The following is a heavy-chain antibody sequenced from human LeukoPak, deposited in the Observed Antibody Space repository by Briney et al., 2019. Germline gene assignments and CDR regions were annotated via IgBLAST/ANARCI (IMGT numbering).Heavy chain of an antibody. CDR1: GFTFSSYS. Sequence: GGSLRLSCAASGFTFSSYSMNWVRQAPGKGLEWVSSISSSSSYIYYADSVKGRFTISRDNAKNSLYLQMNSLRAEDTAVYYCARHYYDSSGYLYYFDYWGQGSLVTVSS. V-gene: IGHV3-21*01. CDR3: ARHYYDSSGYLYYFDY. J-gene: IGHJ4*02. D-gene: IGHD3-22*01. CDR2: ISSSSSYI.